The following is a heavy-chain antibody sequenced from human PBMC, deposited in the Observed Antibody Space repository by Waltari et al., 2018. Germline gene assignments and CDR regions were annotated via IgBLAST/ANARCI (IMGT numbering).Heavy chain of an antibody. Sequence: QVQLVQSGAEVKKPGASVKVSCKASGYTFTSYYMHWVRQAPGQGLEWMGIINPSGGSTSYAQKFQGRVTMTRDTSTSTVYMELSSLRSEDTAVYYCARARGVDGSGSYCDAFDIWGQGTMVTVSS. J-gene: IGHJ3*02. CDR3: ARARGVDGSGSYCDAFDI. D-gene: IGHD3-10*01. CDR2: INPSGGST. CDR1: GYTFTSYY. V-gene: IGHV1-46*01.